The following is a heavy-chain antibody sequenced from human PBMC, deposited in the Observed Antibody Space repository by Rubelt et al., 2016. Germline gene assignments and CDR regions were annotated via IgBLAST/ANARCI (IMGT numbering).Heavy chain of an antibody. J-gene: IGHJ4*02. V-gene: IGHV3-30*01. D-gene: IGHD6-13*01. CDR2: YDGSNK. CDR3: ARDNGYSRKFDY. Sequence: YDGSNKYYADSVKGRFTISRDNSKNTLYLQMNSLRAEDTAVYYCARDNGYSRKFDYWGQGTLVTVSS.